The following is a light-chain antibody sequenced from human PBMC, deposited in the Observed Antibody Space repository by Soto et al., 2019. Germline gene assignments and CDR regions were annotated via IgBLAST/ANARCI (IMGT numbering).Light chain of an antibody. V-gene: IGKV3-20*01. CDR3: QQYGTSEII. J-gene: IGKJ5*01. CDR1: QTGSNSY. Sequence: IGLTQSPGTLALSPGERATLSCRSSQTGSNSYLAWYQHKSGQAPRLLIYDASSRATGIPDRFSGSGSGTDFTLTISRLEPEDFAVFFCQQYGTSEIIFGQGTRLEI. CDR2: DAS.